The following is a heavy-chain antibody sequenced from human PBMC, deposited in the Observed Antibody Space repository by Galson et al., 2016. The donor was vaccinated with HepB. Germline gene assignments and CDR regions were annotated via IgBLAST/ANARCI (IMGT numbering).Heavy chain of an antibody. CDR1: GLTFSSYG. J-gene: IGHJ4*02. V-gene: IGHV3-33*01. CDR3: ARVLGGTSTGYFDL. D-gene: IGHD1-1*01. CDR2: IWYDGSNK. Sequence: SLRLSCAASGLTFSSYGLHWVRQAPGKGLEWVALIWYDGSNKYYADSVMGRSTISRDNSKNTLYLQMNSLRAEDTAVYYCARVLGGTSTGYFDLWGQGTLVTVSS.